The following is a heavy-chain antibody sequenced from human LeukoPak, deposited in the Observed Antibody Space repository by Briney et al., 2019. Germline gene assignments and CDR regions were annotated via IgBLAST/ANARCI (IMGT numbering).Heavy chain of an antibody. D-gene: IGHD7-27*01. CDR3: ARDLRAPPGD. CDR2: IKSDGSET. J-gene: IGHJ4*02. Sequence: PGGSLRLSCAASGFTFSGYWMYWVRQVPGKGLVWVSGIKSDGSETTYADSVRGRFTISRDNAKNTVYLQMNSLRAEDTSVYYCARDLRAPPGDLGQGTLVTVSS. CDR1: GFTFSGYW. V-gene: IGHV3-74*01.